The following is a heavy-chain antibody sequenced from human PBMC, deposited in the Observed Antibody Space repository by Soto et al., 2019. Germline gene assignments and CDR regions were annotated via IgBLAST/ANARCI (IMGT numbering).Heavy chain of an antibody. J-gene: IGHJ4*02. V-gene: IGHV6-1*01. Sequence: XQTLSLTWAICGYSVSSKSAAWHLMRQSPSRGLEWLGRTYDRSKWSSNYAVSVKSRITINPDTSKNQFSLQLRSVTPDDTAMYYCAITGDYLVDYWGQGTLVTVSS. D-gene: IGHD7-27*01. CDR2: TYDRSKWSS. CDR3: AITGDYLVDY. CDR1: GYSVSSKSAA.